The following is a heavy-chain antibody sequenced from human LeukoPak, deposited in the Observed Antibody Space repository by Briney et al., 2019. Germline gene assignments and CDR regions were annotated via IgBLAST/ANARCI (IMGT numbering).Heavy chain of an antibody. D-gene: IGHD3-10*01. Sequence: SVKVSCKASRGTFSSYAINWVRQAPGQGLEWMGGIIPIFGTANYAQKFQGRVTITADESTSTAYMELSSLRSEDTAVYYCARERDGSGTQRGLDYWGQGTLVTVSS. V-gene: IGHV1-69*13. CDR1: RGTFSSYA. J-gene: IGHJ4*02. CDR2: IIPIFGTA. CDR3: ARERDGSGTQRGLDY.